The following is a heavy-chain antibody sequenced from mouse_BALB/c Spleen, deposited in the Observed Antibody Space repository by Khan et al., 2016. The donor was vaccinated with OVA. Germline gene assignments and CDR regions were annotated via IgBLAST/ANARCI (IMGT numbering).Heavy chain of an antibody. V-gene: IGHV1S135*01. Sequence: VQLKQSRPELMKPGASVNISCKASGYSFTSYYIHWVKQSHGKSLEWIGYIDPFNGGTDYNQKFKGKATLTVDKSSSTAYMHLSSLTSEDSAVYYCARGAFGYWGQGTLVTVSA. CDR2: IDPFNGGT. CDR1: GYSFTSYY. J-gene: IGHJ3*01. CDR3: ARGAFGY.